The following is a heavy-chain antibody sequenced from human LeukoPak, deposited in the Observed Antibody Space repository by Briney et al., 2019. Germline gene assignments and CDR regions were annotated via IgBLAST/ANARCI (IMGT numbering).Heavy chain of an antibody. D-gene: IGHD1-1*01. Sequence: APVKVSCKASGYTFTAYYVHWVRQAPGQGLEWMGYINPNSGGTKYAQKFQGRVTMTRDTSISTAYMDLNRLTSDDTAVYYCARNGGSASTWNDWGQGTLVTVSS. CDR2: INPNSGGT. CDR3: ARNGGSASTWND. CDR1: GYTFTAYY. J-gene: IGHJ4*02. V-gene: IGHV1-2*02.